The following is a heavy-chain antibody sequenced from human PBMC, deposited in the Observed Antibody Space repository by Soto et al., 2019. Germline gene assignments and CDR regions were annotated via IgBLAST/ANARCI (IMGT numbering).Heavy chain of an antibody. CDR1: GGSISSGGYY. Sequence: SETLSLTCTVSGGSISSGGYYWSWIRQHPGKGLEWIGYIYYSGSTYYNPSLKSRVTISVDTSKNQFSLKLSSLTAADTAVYYCARDRYSKRGYYFDYWGQGTLVTVSS. D-gene: IGHD4-4*01. CDR2: IYYSGST. CDR3: ARDRYSKRGYYFDY. V-gene: IGHV4-31*03. J-gene: IGHJ4*02.